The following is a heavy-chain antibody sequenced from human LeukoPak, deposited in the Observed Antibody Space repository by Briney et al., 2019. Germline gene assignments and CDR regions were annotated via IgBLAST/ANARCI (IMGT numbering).Heavy chain of an antibody. D-gene: IGHD1-1*01. CDR2: INSGGSTL. CDR3: ARIHNLGILAHFDY. CDR1: GFTFSSYE. J-gene: IGHJ4*02. Sequence: GGSLRLSCAASGFTFSSYEMNLVRQAPGKGLEWVSYINSGGSTLYYADSVKGRFTISRDNAKNSLYLQMNSLRAEDTAVYYCARIHNLGILAHFDYWGQGTLVTVSS. V-gene: IGHV3-48*03.